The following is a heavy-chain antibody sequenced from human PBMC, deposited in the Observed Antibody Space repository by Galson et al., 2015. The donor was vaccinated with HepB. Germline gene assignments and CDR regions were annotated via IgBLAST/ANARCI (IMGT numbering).Heavy chain of an antibody. D-gene: IGHD3-22*01. J-gene: IGHJ5*02. CDR3: ARVTTANWFDP. V-gene: IGHV3-53*01. Sequence: SLRLSCAASGFTVSSNYMSWVRQAPGKGLEWVSVIYSGGSTYYADSVKGRFTISRDNSKNTLDLQMNSLRAEDTAVYYCARVTTANWFDPWGQGTLVTVSS. CDR1: GFTVSSNY. CDR2: IYSGGST.